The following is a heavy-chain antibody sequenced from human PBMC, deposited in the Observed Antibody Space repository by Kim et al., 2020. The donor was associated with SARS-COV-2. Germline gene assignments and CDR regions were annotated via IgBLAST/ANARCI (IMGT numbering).Heavy chain of an antibody. J-gene: IGHJ4*02. CDR3: ARAGDSSGYRY. D-gene: IGHD6-19*01. V-gene: IGHV1-3*01. Sequence: TKYSQKFQGRVTMTRDTSASTAYMELSSLRSDDTAVYYCARAGDSSGYRYWGQGTLVTVSS. CDR2: T.